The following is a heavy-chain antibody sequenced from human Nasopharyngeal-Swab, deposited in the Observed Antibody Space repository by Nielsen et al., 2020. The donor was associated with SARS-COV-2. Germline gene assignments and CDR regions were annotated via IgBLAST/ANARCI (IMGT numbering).Heavy chain of an antibody. V-gene: IGHV4-61*02. Sequence: SCTVSGCSISSGSYYWSWIRQPAGKGLEWIGRIYTSGSTNYNPSLKSRVTISVDTSKNQFSLKLSSVTAADTAVYYCARESGPGGWFDPWGQGTLVTVSS. CDR3: ARESGPGGWFDP. CDR1: GCSISSGSYY. CDR2: IYTSGST. J-gene: IGHJ5*02.